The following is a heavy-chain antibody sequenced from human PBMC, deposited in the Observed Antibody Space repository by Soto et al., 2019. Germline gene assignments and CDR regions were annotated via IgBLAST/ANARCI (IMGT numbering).Heavy chain of an antibody. D-gene: IGHD2-15*01. V-gene: IGHV1-18*01. CDR2: IGAYNGNT. CDR3: AREDIVVVAARSYNWFDP. CDR1: GYTFTSYG. Sequence: VASVKVSCKASGYTFTSYGISWVRQAPGQGLEWMGWIGAYNGNTNYAQKLQGRVTMTTDTSTSTAYMELRSLRSDDTAVYYCAREDIVVVAARSYNWFDPWGQGTLVTVSS. J-gene: IGHJ5*02.